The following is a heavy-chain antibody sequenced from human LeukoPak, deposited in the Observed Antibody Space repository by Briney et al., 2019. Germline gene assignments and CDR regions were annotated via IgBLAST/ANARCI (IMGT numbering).Heavy chain of an antibody. CDR1: GFTFSSYA. Sequence: GGTLRLSCAASGFTFSSYAMHWVRQAPGKGLEWVAVISYDGSNKYYADSVKGRFTISRDNSKNTLCLQMNSLRAEDTAVYYCARDAWELGAFDYWGQGTLVTVSS. CDR2: ISYDGSNK. J-gene: IGHJ4*02. CDR3: ARDAWELGAFDY. V-gene: IGHV3-30-3*01. D-gene: IGHD1-26*01.